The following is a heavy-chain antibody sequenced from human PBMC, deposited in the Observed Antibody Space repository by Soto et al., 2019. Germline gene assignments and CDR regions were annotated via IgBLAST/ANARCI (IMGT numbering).Heavy chain of an antibody. D-gene: IGHD6-13*01. J-gene: IGHJ4*02. CDR2: TYYRSKWFY. CDR3: ARGVQASGMGY. Sequence: SQTLSLTCAISGGSVSSNSAAWNWIRQSPSRGLEWLGRTYYRSKWFYDYGLSVRGRITINPDAPKNQFSLQLSSVTPEDSAVYYCARGVQASGMGYWGQGILVTVSS. CDR1: GGSVSSNSAA. V-gene: IGHV6-1*01.